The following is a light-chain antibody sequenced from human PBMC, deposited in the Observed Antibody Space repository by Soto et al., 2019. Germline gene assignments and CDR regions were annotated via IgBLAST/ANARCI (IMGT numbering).Light chain of an antibody. CDR2: GAS. V-gene: IGKV3-15*01. Sequence: IGMSQSPATLYVSQGERATLSCRASQSVSSNLAWYQQKPGQAPRLLIYGASTRATGIPARFSGSGSGTEFTLTISILQSEDGAVYYCQQYNNWPPSFGGGTKADI. J-gene: IGKJ4*01. CDR1: QSVSSN. CDR3: QQYNNWPPS.